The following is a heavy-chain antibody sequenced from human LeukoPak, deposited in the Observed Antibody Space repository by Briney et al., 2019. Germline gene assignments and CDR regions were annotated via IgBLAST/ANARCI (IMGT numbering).Heavy chain of an antibody. CDR1: GGSISSGDYY. D-gene: IGHD2-2*01. Sequence: PSETLSLTCTVSGGSISSGDYYWSWIRQPPGKGLEWIGYIYYSGSTYYNPSLKSRVTISVDTSKNQFSLKLSSVTAADTAVYYCARDLVCTSCLGYYYYGMDVWGQGTTVTVSS. J-gene: IGHJ6*02. CDR3: ARDLVCTSCLGYYYYGMDV. V-gene: IGHV4-30-4*01. CDR2: IYYSGST.